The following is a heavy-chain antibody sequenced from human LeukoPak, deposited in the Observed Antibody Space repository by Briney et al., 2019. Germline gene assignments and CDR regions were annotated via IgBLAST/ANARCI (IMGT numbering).Heavy chain of an antibody. CDR3: AKTWSSIWSYLDY. J-gene: IGHJ4*02. V-gene: IGHV3-23*01. CDR2: LSGSGANT. CDR1: GFTFSNAW. Sequence: GGSLRLSCAASGFTFSNAWMSWVRQAPGKGLEWVSTLSGSGANTYYADSVKGRFTISRDNSQNTLYLQMNSLRAEDTAVYYCAKTWSSIWSYLDYWGQGTLVTVSS. D-gene: IGHD6-13*01.